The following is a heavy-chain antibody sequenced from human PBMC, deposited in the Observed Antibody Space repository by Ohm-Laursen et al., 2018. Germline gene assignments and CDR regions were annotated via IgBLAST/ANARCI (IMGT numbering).Heavy chain of an antibody. V-gene: IGHV3-23*01. CDR1: GFIFSSYA. CDR3: AKGPFIAVAGSNYFFDY. Sequence: SLRLSCAASGFIFSSYAMSWVRQAPGKGLEWVSAISGSGGNTYYADSVKGRFTISRDNSKDTLDLQMNSLRAEDTAVYYCAKGPFIAVAGSNYFFDYWGQGTLVTVSS. J-gene: IGHJ4*02. D-gene: IGHD6-19*01. CDR2: ISGSGGNT.